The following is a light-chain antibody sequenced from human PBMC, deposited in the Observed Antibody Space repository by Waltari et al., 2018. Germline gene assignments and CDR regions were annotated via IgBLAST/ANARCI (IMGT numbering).Light chain of an antibody. Sequence: SHELTQPPSVSVSLGQMARISCSGEALSTKYVYWYQQKPGQSPVLIIYKDIERPSGTPERFSGSSSGTLVTLTISGVQAEDEADYYCLSPDSGCTYWVFGGGTKLTVL. J-gene: IGLJ3*02. CDR2: KDI. V-gene: IGLV3-16*01. CDR1: ALSTKY. CDR3: LSPDSGCTYWV.